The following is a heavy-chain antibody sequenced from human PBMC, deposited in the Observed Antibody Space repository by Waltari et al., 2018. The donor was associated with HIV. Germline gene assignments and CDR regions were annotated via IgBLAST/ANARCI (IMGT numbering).Heavy chain of an antibody. CDR3: TTACYDFWSGSDYFDY. J-gene: IGHJ4*02. D-gene: IGHD3-3*01. V-gene: IGHV3-15*01. Sequence: EVQLVESGGGLVKPGGSLRLSCAAFEFGLTDAWMSWVRQVPGKGRECVGRIKGENEYWLTDYAAPVRGRFTISRDSSKNTLYLQMNSRQTEDTAVYYCTTACYDFWSGSDYFDYWGQGALVTVSA. CDR2: IKGENEYWLT. CDR1: EFGLTDAW.